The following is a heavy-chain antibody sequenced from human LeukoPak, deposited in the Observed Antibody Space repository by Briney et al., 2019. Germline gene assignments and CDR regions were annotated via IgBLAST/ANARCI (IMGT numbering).Heavy chain of an antibody. CDR2: INHTGST. V-gene: IGHV4-34*01. CDR3: ARRVGDGVFDP. J-gene: IGHJ5*02. D-gene: IGHD2-2*01. Sequence: SETLSLTCAVYGGSFSGYYWNWIRQPPGKGLGWIGEINHTGSTNYNPSLKSRVTISVDTSKNQFSLKLISLTAADTAVYYCARRVGDGVFDPWGQGTLVTVSS. CDR1: GGSFSGYY.